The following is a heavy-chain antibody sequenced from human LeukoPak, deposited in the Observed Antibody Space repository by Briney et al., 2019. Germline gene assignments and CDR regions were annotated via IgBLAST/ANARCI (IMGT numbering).Heavy chain of an antibody. Sequence: GESLKISCKGSGYSFTSYWIGWVRQMPGKGLEWMGIIYPGDSDTRYSPSFQGQVTISADKSISTAYLQWSSLKASDTAMYCCATPANIVVVPAASDAFDIWGQGTMVTVSS. V-gene: IGHV5-51*01. CDR2: IYPGDSDT. CDR3: ATPANIVVVPAASDAFDI. J-gene: IGHJ3*02. CDR1: GYSFTSYW. D-gene: IGHD2-2*01.